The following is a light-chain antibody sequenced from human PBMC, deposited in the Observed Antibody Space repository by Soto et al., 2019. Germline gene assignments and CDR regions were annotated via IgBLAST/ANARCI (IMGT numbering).Light chain of an antibody. V-gene: IGLV2-14*03. CDR3: SSYTSSSTYV. CDR1: SSDVGGYNF. Sequence: QSVLTQPPSASGSPGQSVTISCTGTSSDVGGYNFVSWYQQHPGKAPTLIIYEVSNRPSGVSNRFSGSKSGNTASLTISGLQAEDEADYYCSSYTSSSTYVFGTGTKVTVL. CDR2: EVS. J-gene: IGLJ1*01.